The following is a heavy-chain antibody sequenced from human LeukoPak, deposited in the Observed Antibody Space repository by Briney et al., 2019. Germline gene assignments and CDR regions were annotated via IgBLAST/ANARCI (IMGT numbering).Heavy chain of an antibody. D-gene: IGHD1-14*01. CDR3: ARGTGARPFDY. Sequence: TTSETLSLTCTVSGGSISSYYWSWIRQPPGKGLEWIGYIYYSGSTNYNPSLKSRVTISVDTSKNQFSLKLSSVTAADTAVYYCARGTGARPFDYWGQGTLVTVSS. V-gene: IGHV4-59*01. CDR1: GGSISSYY. J-gene: IGHJ4*02. CDR2: IYYSGST.